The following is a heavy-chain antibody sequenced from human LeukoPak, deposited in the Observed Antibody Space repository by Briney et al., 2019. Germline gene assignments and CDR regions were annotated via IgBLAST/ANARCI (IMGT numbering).Heavy chain of an antibody. Sequence: SVKVSCKASGGTFSSYAISWVRQAPGQGLEWMGGIIPIFGTANYAQKFQGRVTITTDESTSTAYMELSSLRSEDTAVYYCARDSSGVLLWFDPWGQGTLVTVSS. CDR2: IIPIFGTA. CDR3: ARDSSGVLLWFDP. D-gene: IGHD6-19*01. CDR1: GGTFSSYA. J-gene: IGHJ5*02. V-gene: IGHV1-69*05.